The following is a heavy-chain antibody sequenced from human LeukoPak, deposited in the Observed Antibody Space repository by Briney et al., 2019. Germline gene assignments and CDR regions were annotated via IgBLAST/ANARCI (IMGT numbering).Heavy chain of an antibody. D-gene: IGHD5-12*01. J-gene: IGHJ4*02. CDR1: GGSISSYY. CDR3: AAVATTTYY. CDR2: IYYSGST. V-gene: IGHV4-59*01. Sequence: SETLSLTCTVSGGSISSYYWSWIRQPPGKGLEWIGYIYYSGSTNYNPSLKSRVTISVDTSKNQSSLKLGSVIAADTAVYYCAAVATTTYYWGQGTLVTVSS.